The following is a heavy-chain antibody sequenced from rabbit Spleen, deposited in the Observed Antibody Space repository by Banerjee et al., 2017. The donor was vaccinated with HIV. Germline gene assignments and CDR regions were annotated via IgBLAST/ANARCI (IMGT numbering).Heavy chain of an antibody. J-gene: IGHJ6*01. CDR2: IDIGSRDFT. Sequence: QEQLVESGGDLVQPEGSLTLTCKASGFTISSNYWICWVRQAPGKGLEWIACIDIGSRDFTYYASWAKGRFTISKTSSTTVTLQMTSLTVADTATYFCARDTGSSFSSYGMDLWGQGTLVTVS. V-gene: IGHV1S45*01. D-gene: IGHD8-1*01. CDR1: GFTISSNYW. CDR3: ARDTGSSFSSYGMDL.